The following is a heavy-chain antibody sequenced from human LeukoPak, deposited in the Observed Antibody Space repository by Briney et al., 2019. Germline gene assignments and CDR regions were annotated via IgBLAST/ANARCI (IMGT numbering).Heavy chain of an antibody. CDR3: AGLRKRGGTFDL. J-gene: IGHJ3*01. Sequence: SETLSLTCTVSGGSISSYYWSWIRQPAGKGLEWIGRIYTSGSTNYNPSLKSRVTMSVDTSKNQFSLKLSSVTAADTAVYYCAGLRKRGGTFDLWGQGTVVTVSS. CDR1: GGSISSYY. CDR2: IYTSGST. V-gene: IGHV4-4*07. D-gene: IGHD6-25*01.